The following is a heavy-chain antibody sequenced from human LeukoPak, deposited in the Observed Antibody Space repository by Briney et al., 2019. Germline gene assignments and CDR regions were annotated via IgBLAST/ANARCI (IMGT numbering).Heavy chain of an antibody. CDR3: ARAVAGTRNAFDL. J-gene: IGHJ3*01. Sequence: PGGSLRLSCAASGFTFSSYWMHWVRQAPGKGLMWVSRINSDGSSTSYADSVKGRFTISRDNAKNTLYLQMNSLIAEDTAVYYCARAVAGTRNAFDLWGQGTMVTVSS. V-gene: IGHV3-74*01. D-gene: IGHD6-19*01. CDR1: GFTFSSYW. CDR2: INSDGSST.